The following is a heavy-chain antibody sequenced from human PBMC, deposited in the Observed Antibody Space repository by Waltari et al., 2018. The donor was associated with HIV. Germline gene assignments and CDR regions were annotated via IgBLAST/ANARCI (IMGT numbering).Heavy chain of an antibody. D-gene: IGHD3-10*01. CDR1: GFTFSSYW. Sequence: EVQLVESGGGLVQPGGSLRLSCAASGFTFSSYWMSWVRQAPGKGVEGLAKIKEEGSVKYYGDSVDSRFTIPRDNAENTLYLQMNRLRAEDTAVYYCARGGFYGSGSKVNWGQGTLVTVSS. CDR3: ARGGFYGSGSKVN. V-gene: IGHV3-7*04. CDR2: IKEEGSVK. J-gene: IGHJ4*02.